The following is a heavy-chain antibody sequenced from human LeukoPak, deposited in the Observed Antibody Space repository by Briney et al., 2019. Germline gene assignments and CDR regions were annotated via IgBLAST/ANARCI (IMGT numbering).Heavy chain of an antibody. CDR1: GDSISSHY. J-gene: IGHJ4*02. CDR3: PRTAYDIQYYSEY. V-gene: IGHV4-4*07. Sequence: SETLSLTCTASGDSISSHYWTWIRQPAGKGLEWIGRIYTSGRTNYDPAVKSRVTISVDKSKNQISLRLIAVTTADTAVYFWPRTAYDIQYYSEYWGQGTLVTVSS. CDR2: IYTSGRT. D-gene: IGHD3-9*01.